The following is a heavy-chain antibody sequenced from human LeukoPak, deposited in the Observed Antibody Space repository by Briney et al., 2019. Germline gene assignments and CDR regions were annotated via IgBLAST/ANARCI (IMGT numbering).Heavy chain of an antibody. Sequence: ASVKVSCKVSGYTLTELSMHWVRQAPGQGLEWMGKINPSDSSTTYAQKFQGRVTMTRDMSTSTVYMELSSLRSADTAVYFCATLEGYNGHYNGAFDIWGQGTLVTVSS. D-gene: IGHD1-7*01. CDR2: INPSDSST. CDR3: ATLEGYNGHYNGAFDI. J-gene: IGHJ3*02. V-gene: IGHV1-46*01. CDR1: GYTLTELS.